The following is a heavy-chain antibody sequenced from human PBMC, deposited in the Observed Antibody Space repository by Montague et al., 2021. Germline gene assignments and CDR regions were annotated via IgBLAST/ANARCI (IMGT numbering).Heavy chain of an antibody. Sequence: SETLSLTCAVSGDSINTPNWWTWVRQFPGKGLEWIREVYHTGSTNYKPSLKSRVTLSVAKSKNQFSLKLSSVTAADTAVYYCARRGVVTGWFDPWGQGTLVTVSS. D-gene: IGHD2-21*02. CDR1: GDSINTPNW. CDR2: VYHTGST. CDR3: ARRGVVTGWFDP. J-gene: IGHJ5*02. V-gene: IGHV4-4*02.